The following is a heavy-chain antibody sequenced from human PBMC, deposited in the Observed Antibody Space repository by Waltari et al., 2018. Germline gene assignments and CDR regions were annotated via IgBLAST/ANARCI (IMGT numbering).Heavy chain of an antibody. J-gene: IGHJ3*02. Sequence: EVQLVESGGGLVKPGGSLRISCAASGFTCSSYSINWVRQDPGKGREGGSAISSSSSNLYDADAVKGRFTISRDNAKNSLYLQMNSRRAEDTAVYYCARQGAFDIWGQGTMVTVSS. CDR3: ARQGAFDI. CDR1: GFTCSSYS. V-gene: IGHV3-21*01. CDR2: ISSSSSNL.